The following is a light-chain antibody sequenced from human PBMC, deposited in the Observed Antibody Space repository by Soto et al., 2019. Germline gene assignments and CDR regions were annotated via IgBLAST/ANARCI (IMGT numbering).Light chain of an antibody. Sequence: SAVTQPACVSSSPGQSITISCTGTSSDVGAYNFVSLHQQHPGKAPKLMIYNVYDRPSGISYRFSGSKSGNTASLTISGLQGEDEADYYCSAYTVSRTYVFGTGTKVTVL. CDR1: SSDVGAYNF. J-gene: IGLJ1*01. CDR2: NVY. CDR3: SAYTVSRTYV. V-gene: IGLV2-14*03.